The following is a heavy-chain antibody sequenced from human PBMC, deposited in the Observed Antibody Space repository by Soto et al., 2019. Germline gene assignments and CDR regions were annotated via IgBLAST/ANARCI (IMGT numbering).Heavy chain of an antibody. J-gene: IGHJ4*02. V-gene: IGHV4-34*01. CDR2: INHSGNT. CDR1: GGSFSGYY. CDR3: ARGQWELDY. D-gene: IGHD1-26*01. Sequence: SETLSLTCAVYGGSFSGYYWSWIRQPPGKGLGWIGEINHSGNTNYNPSLKSRVTISVDTSKNQFSLKLSSVTAADTAVYYCARGQWELDYWGQGTLVTVSS.